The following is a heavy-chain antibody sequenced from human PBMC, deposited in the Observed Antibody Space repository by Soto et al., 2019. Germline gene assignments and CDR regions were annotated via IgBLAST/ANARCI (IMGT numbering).Heavy chain of an antibody. Sequence: SETLSLTCTVSGGSIISYYWSWSLQPPGKGLEWIGYIYYSGSTNYNPSLKSRVTISVDTSKNQFSLKLSSVTAADTAVYYCARGWYGSGSYYKYNWFDPWGQGTLVTVSS. CDR1: GGSIISYY. D-gene: IGHD3-10*01. CDR2: IYYSGST. CDR3: ARGWYGSGSYYKYNWFDP. J-gene: IGHJ5*02. V-gene: IGHV4-59*01.